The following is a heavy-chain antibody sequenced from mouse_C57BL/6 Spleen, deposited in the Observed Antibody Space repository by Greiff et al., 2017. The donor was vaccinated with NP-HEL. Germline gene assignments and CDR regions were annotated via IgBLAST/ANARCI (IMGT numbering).Heavy chain of an antibody. CDR3: AIQYDYDEGAWFAY. D-gene: IGHD2-4*01. Sequence: VKLQESGAELVKPGASVKVSCKASGYTFTSYWMHWVKQGPGHGLEWIGRIHPSDSDTNYNPKFKGKATLPVDNPSSTAYMQLSSLTSEDSAVYYCAIQYDYDEGAWFAYWGQGTLVTVSA. CDR1: GYTFTSYW. J-gene: IGHJ3*01. V-gene: IGHV1-74*01. CDR2: IHPSDSDT.